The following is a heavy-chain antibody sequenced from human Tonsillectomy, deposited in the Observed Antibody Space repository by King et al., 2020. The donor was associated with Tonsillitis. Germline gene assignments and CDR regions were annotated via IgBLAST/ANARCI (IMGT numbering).Heavy chain of an antibody. D-gene: IGHD6-19*01. Sequence: VQLQQWGAGLLKPSETLSLTCAVSGGSFSGYYWSWIRQPPGKGLEWIGEINHSGSTNYNPSLKSRVTISVDTSKNQFSLKLSSVTAADTAVYHCARGGSSGWSSLYYFDYWGQGTLVTVSS. CDR1: GGSFSGYY. J-gene: IGHJ4*02. CDR2: INHSGST. CDR3: ARGGSSGWSSLYYFDY. V-gene: IGHV4-34*01.